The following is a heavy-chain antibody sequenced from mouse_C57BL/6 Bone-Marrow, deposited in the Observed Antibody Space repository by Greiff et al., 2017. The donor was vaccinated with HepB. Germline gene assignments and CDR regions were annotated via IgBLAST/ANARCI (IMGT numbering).Heavy chain of an antibody. CDR2: INPSNGGT. D-gene: IGHD1-1*01. CDR3: ARRGYYGSSYDYAMDY. CDR1: GYTFTSYW. V-gene: IGHV1-53*01. J-gene: IGHJ4*01. Sequence: VQLQQPGTELVKPGASVKLSCKASGYTFTSYWMHWVKQRPGQGLEWIGNINPSNGGTNYNEKFKSKATLTVDKSSSTAYMQLSSLTSEDSAVYYCARRGYYGSSYDYAMDYWGQGTSVTVSS.